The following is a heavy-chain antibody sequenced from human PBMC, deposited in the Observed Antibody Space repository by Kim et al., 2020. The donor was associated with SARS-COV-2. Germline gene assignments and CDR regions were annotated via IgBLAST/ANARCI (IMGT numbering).Heavy chain of an antibody. CDR2: INGDGSST. V-gene: IGHV3-11*01. J-gene: IGHJ5*01. CDR3: VREPAS. Sequence: GGSLRLSCAASGFTFSDYYMNWIRQAPGKGLEWVSYINGDGSSTEYADSVKGRFTISRDNAKKSVSLQMNSLRAEDTAVYYCVREPASWG. CDR1: GFTFSDYY.